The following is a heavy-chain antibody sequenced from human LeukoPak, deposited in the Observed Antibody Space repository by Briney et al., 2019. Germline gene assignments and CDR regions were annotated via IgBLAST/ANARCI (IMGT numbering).Heavy chain of an antibody. CDR3: ARDLEYGGNPLHDAFDI. CDR2: ISGSGGRT. D-gene: IGHD4-23*01. J-gene: IGHJ3*02. Sequence: PGGSLRLSCAATGLTFSSYGMSWVRQAPGKGLEWVSAISGSGGRTYYADSVKGRFTVSRDNAKNTLYLQMNSLRAEDTAVYYCARDLEYGGNPLHDAFDIWGQGTMVTVSS. V-gene: IGHV3-23*01. CDR1: GLTFSSYG.